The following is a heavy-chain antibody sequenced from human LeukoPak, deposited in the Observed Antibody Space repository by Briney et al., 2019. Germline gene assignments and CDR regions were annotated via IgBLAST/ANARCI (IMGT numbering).Heavy chain of an antibody. V-gene: IGHV4-39*07. CDR2: IYYSGNA. CDR3: ARGYSSSWYERGNWFDP. D-gene: IGHD6-13*01. Sequence: SETLSLTCTVSGGSMNINRYYWAWIRQPPGKGLEWIGSIYYSGNAYYNMSLTSRVTISVDTSKNQFSLKLIPVTAADTAVYYCARGYSSSWYERGNWFDPWGQGTLVTVSS. J-gene: IGHJ5*02. CDR1: GGSMNINRYY.